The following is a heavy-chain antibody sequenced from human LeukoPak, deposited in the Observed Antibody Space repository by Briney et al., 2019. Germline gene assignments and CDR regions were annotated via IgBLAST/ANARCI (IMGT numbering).Heavy chain of an antibody. J-gene: IGHJ4*02. Sequence: GGSLRLSCSVSGFTFSAYTMHWVRQAPGRGLQYLSSIGSNGGKTYYADSVKGRFTISRDNSKNTLYLQMSSLRAEDTALYYCARVSHYGSGYYYTLAYWGQGTLVTVSS. D-gene: IGHD3-10*01. CDR1: GFTFSAYT. CDR2: IGSNGGKT. V-gene: IGHV3-64*04. CDR3: ARVSHYGSGYYYTLAY.